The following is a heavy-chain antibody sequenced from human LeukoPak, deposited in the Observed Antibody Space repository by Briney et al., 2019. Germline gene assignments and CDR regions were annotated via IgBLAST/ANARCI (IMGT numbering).Heavy chain of an antibody. CDR1: GFTFSSYG. CDR2: ISYDGSNK. V-gene: IGHV3-30*18. J-gene: IGHJ4*02. CDR3: AKVGGVLWFGETGDYFDY. D-gene: IGHD3-10*01. Sequence: GGSLRLSCAASGFTFSSYGMHWVRQAPGKGLEWVAVISYDGSNKYYADSVKGRFTISRDNSKNMLYLQMNSLRAEDTAVYYCAKVGGVLWFGETGDYFDYWGQGTLVTVSS.